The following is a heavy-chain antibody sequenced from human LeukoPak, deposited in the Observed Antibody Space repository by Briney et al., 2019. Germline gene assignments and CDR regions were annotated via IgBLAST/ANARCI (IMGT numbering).Heavy chain of an antibody. CDR2: INPSGGST. D-gene: IGHD6-19*01. CDR1: GYTFTSYH. CDR3: ARSVYTRIAVTEGANNWFDP. V-gene: IGHV1-46*01. Sequence: ASVKVSCKASGYTFTSYHMHWVRQAPGQGREWMGIINPSGGSTRYAQKFQGRVTMTRDTSTSQVYMELTGLRSEDTAVYYCARSVYTRIAVTEGANNWFDPWGQGTLVTVSS. J-gene: IGHJ5*02.